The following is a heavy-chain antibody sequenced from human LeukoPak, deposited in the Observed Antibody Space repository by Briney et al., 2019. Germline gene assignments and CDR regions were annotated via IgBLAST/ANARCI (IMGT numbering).Heavy chain of an antibody. V-gene: IGHV3-33*01. CDR3: AREISMFVNAFDL. CDR2: IWYDGSNE. Sequence: SGGSLRLSCAASGLTFSNSGMHWFRQAPGKGREGVAVIWYDGSNEYYADAVKGRFIISRDNSKNTVHLQMNSLRVEDTSVYYCAREISMFVNAFDLWGQGTLVAVSS. D-gene: IGHD3-10*02. J-gene: IGHJ3*01. CDR1: GLTFSNSG.